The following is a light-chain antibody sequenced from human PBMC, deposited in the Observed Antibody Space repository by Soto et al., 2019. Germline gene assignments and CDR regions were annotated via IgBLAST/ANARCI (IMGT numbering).Light chain of an antibody. J-gene: IGLJ2*01. V-gene: IGLV2-23*03. Sequence: QSALTQPASVSGSAGQSITISCTGTSNDVGSYNLVSWYQQHPGKAPQLMIYEGSKRPSGVSNRFSGSKSDNTASLTISGLQAEDEADYYCCSYAGSSTFVFGGGTKLTVL. CDR1: SNDVGSYNL. CDR3: CSYAGSSTFV. CDR2: EGS.